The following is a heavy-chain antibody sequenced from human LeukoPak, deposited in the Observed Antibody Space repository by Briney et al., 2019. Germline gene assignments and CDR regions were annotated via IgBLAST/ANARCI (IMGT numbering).Heavy chain of an antibody. CDR2: INRNRGNT. D-gene: IGHD1-7*01. Sequence: GASVKVSCKESGDTFTSYDIKWVRQATGQGLGWMGWINRNRGNTGYAQTFQGRVTMTRNTSISTAYMELSSLRSEDTAVYYCARWNYDYYYYYYMDVWGKGPTVTVSS. V-gene: IGHV1-8*01. J-gene: IGHJ6*03. CDR3: ARWNYDYYYYYYMDV. CDR1: GDTFTSYD.